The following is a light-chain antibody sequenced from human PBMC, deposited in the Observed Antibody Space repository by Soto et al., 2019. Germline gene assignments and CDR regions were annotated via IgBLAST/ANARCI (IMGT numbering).Light chain of an antibody. CDR1: QSVGIF. CDR2: DAS. V-gene: IGKV3-11*01. Sequence: TLSLSPGERATLSCRASQSVGIFLAWYQQKPGQAPRLLIYDASNRATGIPARFSGGGSGTDFTLTISSLEPEDFAVYYCQPRSNWPLTFGPRSKVDI. J-gene: IGKJ3*01. CDR3: QPRSNWPLT.